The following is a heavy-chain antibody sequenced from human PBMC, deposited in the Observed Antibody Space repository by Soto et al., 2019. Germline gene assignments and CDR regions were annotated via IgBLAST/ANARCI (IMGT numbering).Heavy chain of an antibody. CDR1: GVTFTTYA. CDR3: AREIAAAGTDY. V-gene: IGHV3-30-3*01. D-gene: IGHD6-13*01. J-gene: IGHJ4*01. Sequence: SLRLSCAVSGVTFTTYAMHWVRQAPGKGLEWVAVISYDGSNEYYADSVKGRFTISRDNSKNTLFLQMNSLRAEDTAVYYCAREIAAAGTDYWGHGTLVTVSS. CDR2: ISYDGSNE.